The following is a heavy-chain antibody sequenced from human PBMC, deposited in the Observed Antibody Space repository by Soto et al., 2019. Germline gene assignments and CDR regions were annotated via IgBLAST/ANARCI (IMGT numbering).Heavy chain of an antibody. J-gene: IGHJ4*02. CDR2: ISAYNGNT. D-gene: IGHD4-4*01. CDR3: ARGLHDYSNYYFDY. CDR1: GYTFTSYG. Sequence: GASVKVSCKASGYTFTSYGISWVRQAPGQGLEWMGWISAYNGNTNYAQKLQGRVTMTTDTSTSTSYMVLRSLRSDDTAVYYCARGLHDYSNYYFDYWGQGTLVTVSS. V-gene: IGHV1-18*01.